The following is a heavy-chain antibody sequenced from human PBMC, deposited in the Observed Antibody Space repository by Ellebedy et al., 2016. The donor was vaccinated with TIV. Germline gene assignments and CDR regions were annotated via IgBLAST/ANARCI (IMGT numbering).Heavy chain of an antibody. Sequence: GESLKISCKGSGYSFAKYWIGWVRQMPGKGLEWMGIIYPGDYDTRYSPSFQGQVTISVDKSIDTAFLQWSSLKASDTAIYYCMRPPYPPEGFDVWGQGTKVTVSP. J-gene: IGHJ3*01. CDR1: GYSFAKYW. CDR2: IYPGDYDT. CDR3: MRPPYPPEGFDV. V-gene: IGHV5-51*01.